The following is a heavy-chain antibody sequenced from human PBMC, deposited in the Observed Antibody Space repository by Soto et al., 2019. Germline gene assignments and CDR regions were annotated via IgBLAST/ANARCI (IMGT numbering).Heavy chain of an antibody. D-gene: IGHD3-10*01. CDR2: IYHSGDT. CDR1: GASITSGGYS. Sequence: LTCAVFGASITSGGYSWSWIRQPPGQGLDWIGYIYHSGDTFYSPSLRGRVTISVDRSKNQFSLNLASVTAADTAVYYCARYLLRGVIDYWGQGSLVTVSS. J-gene: IGHJ4*02. V-gene: IGHV4-30-2*01. CDR3: ARYLLRGVIDY.